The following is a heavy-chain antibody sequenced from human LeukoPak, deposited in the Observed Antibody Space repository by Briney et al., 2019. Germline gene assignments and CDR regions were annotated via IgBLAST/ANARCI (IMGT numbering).Heavy chain of an antibody. CDR2: IRYDGSNK. Sequence: PGGSLRLSCAASGFTFSSYGMHWVRQAPGKGLEWVAFIRYDGSNKYYADSVKGRFTISRDNSKNTLYLQMNSLRAEDTAVYYCAKDPAPLTPYGRIGYWGQGTLVTVSS. CDR1: GFTFSSYG. CDR3: AKDPAPLTPYGRIGY. V-gene: IGHV3-30*02. J-gene: IGHJ4*02. D-gene: IGHD2-15*01.